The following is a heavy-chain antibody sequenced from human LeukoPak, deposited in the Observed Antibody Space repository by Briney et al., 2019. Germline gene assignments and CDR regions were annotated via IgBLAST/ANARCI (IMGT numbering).Heavy chain of an antibody. V-gene: IGHV1-69*05. CDR1: GGTFSSYA. CDR3: ARVWFGEFPYYYYMDV. D-gene: IGHD3-10*01. CDR2: IIPIFGTA. J-gene: IGHJ6*03. Sequence: SVKVSCKASGGTFSSYAISWVRQAPGQGLEWMGGIIPIFGTANYAQKLQGRVTITTDESTSTAYMELSSLRSEDTAVYYCARVWFGEFPYYYYMDVWGKGTTVTVSS.